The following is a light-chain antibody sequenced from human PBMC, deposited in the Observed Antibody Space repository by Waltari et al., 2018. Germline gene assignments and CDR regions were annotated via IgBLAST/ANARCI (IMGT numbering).Light chain of an antibody. CDR3: SSYGGRNNLI. CDR2: EVS. Sequence: QSALTQPPSASGSPGQSVTISCTGTSSDIGDYNFVSWYQQHPGKAPKLMIYEVSKRPSGGPDRFSGSKSGYTASLTVSGLQAEDEAEYYCSSYGGRNNLIFGGGTKLTVL. CDR1: SSDIGDYNF. V-gene: IGLV2-8*01. J-gene: IGLJ2*01.